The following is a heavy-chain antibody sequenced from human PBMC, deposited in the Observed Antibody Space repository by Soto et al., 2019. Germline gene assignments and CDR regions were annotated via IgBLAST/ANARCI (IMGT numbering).Heavy chain of an antibody. D-gene: IGHD6-13*01. Sequence: LSLPCTVSGGSLSSGCYYWSWIRQHPGKGLEWIGYIYYSGSTYYNPSLKSRVTISVDTSKNQFSLKLSSVTAADTAVYYCARSLYSSSWLFYDYWGQGTLATVS. J-gene: IGHJ4*02. CDR3: ARSLYSSSWLFYDY. V-gene: IGHV4-31*03. CDR2: IYYSGST. CDR1: GGSLSSGCYY.